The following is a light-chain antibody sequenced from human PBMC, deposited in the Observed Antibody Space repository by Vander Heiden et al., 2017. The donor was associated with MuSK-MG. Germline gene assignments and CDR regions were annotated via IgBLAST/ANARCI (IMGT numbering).Light chain of an antibody. CDR3: QQHYSVPRT. CDR1: QSVFFDFNNNYY. V-gene: IGKV4-1*01. J-gene: IGKJ1*01. Sequence: DIVMSQSPDSLAVSLDERATINCRSSQSVFFDFNNNYYLSWFQQRSGQSPKLLFYWATTRASGVPDRFSVSASGTDFTLTISSLQAEDVAVYYCQQHYSVPRTFGQGTKVEV. CDR2: WAT.